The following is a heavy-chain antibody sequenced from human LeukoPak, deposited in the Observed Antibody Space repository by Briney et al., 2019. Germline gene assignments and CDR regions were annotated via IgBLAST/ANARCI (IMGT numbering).Heavy chain of an antibody. V-gene: IGHV1-8*01. CDR1: GDTFTSYD. D-gene: IGHD4-11*01. Sequence: ASVKVSCKASGDTFTSYDINWVRQATGQGLEWMGWINPNSGYTYYTQRFQGRVTMTRNTAISTAYMELSSLRSEDTAVYYCASGGVTVTNNFDYWRQGTLVTVSS. CDR2: INPNSGYT. J-gene: IGHJ4*02. CDR3: ASGGVTVTNNFDY.